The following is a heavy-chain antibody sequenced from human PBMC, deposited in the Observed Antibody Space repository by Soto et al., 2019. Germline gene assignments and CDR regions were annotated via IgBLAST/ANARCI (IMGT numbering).Heavy chain of an antibody. J-gene: IGHJ4*02. CDR2: IIPIFDKT. D-gene: IGHD3-22*01. CDR1: GGPYSKYS. CDR3: ARSLLGDYYDSDGLDN. V-gene: IGHV1-69*02. Sequence: QVQLVQSGTEVKKPGSSVTVSCKASGGPYSKYSISWVRQAPGQGLEWMGRIIPIFDKTNYAQKFQGRVTITADKSTSTVYMDLSSLRSEDTAVYYCARSLLGDYYDSDGLDNWGQGTLVTVSS.